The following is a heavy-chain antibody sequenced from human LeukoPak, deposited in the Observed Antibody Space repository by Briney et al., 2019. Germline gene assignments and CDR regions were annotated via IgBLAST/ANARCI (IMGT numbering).Heavy chain of an antibody. CDR2: ISSSSTYI. CDR3: ARESYYYDSSGYYYGSHAFDI. CDR1: GFTFSTYY. Sequence: GGSLRLSCAASGFTFSTYYMTWVRQAPGKGLEWVSSISSSSTYIYYADSLKGRFTISRDNAKNPLFLQMNSLRAEDTAVYYCARESYYYDSSGYYYGSHAFDIWGQGTMVTVSS. V-gene: IGHV3-21*01. D-gene: IGHD3-22*01. J-gene: IGHJ3*02.